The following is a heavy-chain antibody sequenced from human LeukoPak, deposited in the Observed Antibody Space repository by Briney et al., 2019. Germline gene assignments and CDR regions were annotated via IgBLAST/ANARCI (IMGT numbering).Heavy chain of an antibody. CDR3: AKDRRPNIASRTFDY. V-gene: IGHV3-23*01. CDR2: ISGSGGST. Sequence: GGSLRLSCAASGFSFSDYAMTWVRQAPGKGLEWVSVISGSGGSTYYADSVKGRITVSRDNSKNTLYLQMNSLRAGDTAVYYCAKDRRPNIASRTFDYWGQGTLVTVSS. CDR1: GFSFSDYA. J-gene: IGHJ4*02. D-gene: IGHD6-6*01.